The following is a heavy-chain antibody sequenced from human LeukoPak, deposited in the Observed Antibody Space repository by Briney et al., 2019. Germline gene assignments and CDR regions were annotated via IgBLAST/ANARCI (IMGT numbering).Heavy chain of an antibody. CDR3: AGGGAVAGGYYFDY. D-gene: IGHD6-19*01. J-gene: IGHJ4*02. V-gene: IGHV1-69*13. Sequence: VASVKVSCKASGGTFSSYAISWVRQAPGQGLEWMGGIIPIFGTANYAQKFQGRVTITADESTSTAYMELSSLRSEDTAVYYCAGGGAVAGGYYFDYWGQGTLVTVSS. CDR1: GGTFSSYA. CDR2: IIPIFGTA.